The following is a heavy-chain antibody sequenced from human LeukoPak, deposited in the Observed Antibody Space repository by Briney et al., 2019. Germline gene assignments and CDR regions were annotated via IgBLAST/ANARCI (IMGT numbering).Heavy chain of an antibody. CDR3: ARDLATPYYDILTGYYALDY. Sequence: ASVKVSCKASGGTFSSYAISWVRQAPGQGLEWMGRIIPILGIANYAQKFQGRVTITADKSTSTAYMELSSLRSEDTAVYYCARDLATPYYDILTGYYALDYWGQGTLVTVSS. J-gene: IGHJ4*02. V-gene: IGHV1-69*04. CDR2: IIPILGIA. D-gene: IGHD3-9*01. CDR1: GGTFSSYA.